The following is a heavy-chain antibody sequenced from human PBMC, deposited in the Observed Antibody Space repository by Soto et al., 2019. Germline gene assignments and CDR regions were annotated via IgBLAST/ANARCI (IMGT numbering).Heavy chain of an antibody. V-gene: IGHV4-34*01. J-gene: IGHJ4*02. D-gene: IGHD6-6*01. CDR2: INHSGST. Sequence: PSETLSLTCAVYGGSFSGYYWSWIRQPPGKGLEWIGEINHSGSTNYNPSLKSRVTISVDTSKNQFSLKLSSVTAADTAVYYCATRFSRIAARSPIDYWGQGTLVTVSS. CDR3: ATRFSRIAARSPIDY. CDR1: GGSFSGYY.